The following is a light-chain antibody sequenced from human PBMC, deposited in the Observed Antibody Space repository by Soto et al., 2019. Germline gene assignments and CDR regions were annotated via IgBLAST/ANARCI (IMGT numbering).Light chain of an antibody. Sequence: QSVLTQPPSASGSPGQSVTISCTGTSSDVGGYNYVSWYQQHPGKAPELTIYEVSKRPSGVPDRFSGSKSGNTASLTVSGLQAEDEADYYCSSYAGSNNFDVFGTGTKVTVL. CDR2: EVS. CDR1: SSDVGGYNY. CDR3: SSYAGSNNFDV. J-gene: IGLJ1*01. V-gene: IGLV2-8*01.